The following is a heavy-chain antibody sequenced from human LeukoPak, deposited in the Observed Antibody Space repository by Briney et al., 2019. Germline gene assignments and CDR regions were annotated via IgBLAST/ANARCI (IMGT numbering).Heavy chain of an antibody. J-gene: IGHJ4*02. CDR3: ARDWPGTYGDYLDY. CDR1: GFTFSSYG. D-gene: IGHD1-14*01. V-gene: IGHV3-23*01. Sequence: GGSLRLSCAASGFTFSSYGMSWVRQAPGKGLEWVSAISGSGGSTYYADSVKGRFTISRDNAKKSLYLQMNSLRADDTAVYYCARDWPGTYGDYLDYWGQGTLVTVSS. CDR2: ISGSGGST.